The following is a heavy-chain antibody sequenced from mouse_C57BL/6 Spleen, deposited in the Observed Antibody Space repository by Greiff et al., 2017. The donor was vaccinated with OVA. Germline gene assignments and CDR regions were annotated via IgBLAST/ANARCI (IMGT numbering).Heavy chain of an antibody. CDR2: IDPYGGGT. Sequence: VQLQQPGAELVKPGASVKLSCKASGYTFTSYWMHWVKQRPGRGLEWIGRIDPYGGGTNYNDKFKSKSTLTVDKSSSTAYMQLSSLTSEDSAVYDCARGDWSAYYFDYWGQGTTLTVSS. D-gene: IGHD6-1*01. J-gene: IGHJ2*01. V-gene: IGHV1-62-3*01. CDR3: ARGDWSAYYFDY. CDR1: GYTFTSYW.